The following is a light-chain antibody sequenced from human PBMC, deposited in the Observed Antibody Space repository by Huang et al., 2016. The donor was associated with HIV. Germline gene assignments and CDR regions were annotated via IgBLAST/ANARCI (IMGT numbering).Light chain of an antibody. CDR2: KAS. Sequence: DVQMTQSPSTLSAYVGDRITITCRASQSINNYLVWYQQKAGKAPDLLIYKASTLDSGVPSRFSGSGSGTTFTLTISNLQPDDFATYYCQQYDSYWTFGQGTKVE. V-gene: IGKV1-5*03. CDR3: QQYDSYWT. J-gene: IGKJ1*01. CDR1: QSINNY.